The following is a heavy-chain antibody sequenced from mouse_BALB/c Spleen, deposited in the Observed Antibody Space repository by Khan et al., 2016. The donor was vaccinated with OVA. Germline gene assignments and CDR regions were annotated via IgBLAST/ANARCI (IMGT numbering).Heavy chain of an antibody. CDR2: INPTSGYT. Sequence: QVQLKESGAELAKPGASVKMSCTASGYTFTSYWMHWIKQRPGQGLEWIGYINPTSGYTTYNQKFKDKATLTADKSSSTAYMQLSSLTSDDSAVYYWTRDRIDYWGQGTALTVSS. CDR3: TRDRIDY. CDR1: GYTFTSYW. V-gene: IGHV1-7*01. J-gene: IGHJ2*01.